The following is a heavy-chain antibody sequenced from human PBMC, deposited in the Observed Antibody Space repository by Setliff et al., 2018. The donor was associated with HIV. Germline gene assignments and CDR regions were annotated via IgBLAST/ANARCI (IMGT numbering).Heavy chain of an antibody. J-gene: IGHJ6*03. CDR2: IYHTGSS. V-gene: IGHV4-38-2*01. D-gene: IGHD2-8*02. CDR3: ARVSSTYWYSIFRNYYYHMDV. Sequence: SETLSLTCDVSGFSISSRYYWGWIRQSPGKGLEWIGNIYHTGSSYYNPSLNDRATISLDTSKNQFSLKLGSVTAADTAVYYCARVSSTYWYSIFRNYYYHMDVWGKGTTVTVSS. CDR1: GFSISSRYY.